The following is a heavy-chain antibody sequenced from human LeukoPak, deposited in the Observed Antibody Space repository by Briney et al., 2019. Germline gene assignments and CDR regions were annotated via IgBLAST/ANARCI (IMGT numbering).Heavy chain of an antibody. CDR3: ARSGAAAGTGPHAFDI. J-gene: IGHJ3*02. CDR2: IIPIFGTA. V-gene: IGHV1-69*13. CDR1: GGTFSSYA. D-gene: IGHD6-13*01. Sequence: SVKVSCKASGGTFSSYAISWVRQAPGQGLEWMGGIIPIFGTANYAQKFQGRVTITADESTSTAYMELSSLRSEDTAVYYCARSGAAAGTGPHAFDIWGQGTMVTVSS.